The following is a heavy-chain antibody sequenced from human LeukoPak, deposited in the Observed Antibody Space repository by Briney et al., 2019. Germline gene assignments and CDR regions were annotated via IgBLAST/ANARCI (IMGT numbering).Heavy chain of an antibody. CDR1: AYTFTSYE. Sequence: ASVKVSCKTSAYTFTSYEINWVRQATGQGLEWMGWMNPNSGNTGYAQKFQGRVTITTDESTSTAYMELSSLRSEDTAVYYCARGAILRAQNWFDPWGQGTLVTVSS. J-gene: IGHJ5*02. CDR3: ARGAILRAQNWFDP. CDR2: MNPNSGNT. D-gene: IGHD3-3*01. V-gene: IGHV1-8*01.